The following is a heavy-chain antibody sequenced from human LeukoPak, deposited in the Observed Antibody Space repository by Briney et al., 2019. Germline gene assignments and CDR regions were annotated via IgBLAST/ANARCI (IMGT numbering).Heavy chain of an antibody. J-gene: IGHJ4*02. CDR3: ANRSPYNSSSYYLDF. D-gene: IGHD6-6*01. V-gene: IGHV3-23*01. Sequence: GGSLRLSCAASGFSFISYGMSWVRQAPGKGLEWVSAISGSGGTTYYADSVRGRFIISRDNSKSTLFFQMDSLSGEDTAIYYCANRSPYNSSSYYLDFWGQGTLVTVSS. CDR2: ISGSGGTT. CDR1: GFSFISYG.